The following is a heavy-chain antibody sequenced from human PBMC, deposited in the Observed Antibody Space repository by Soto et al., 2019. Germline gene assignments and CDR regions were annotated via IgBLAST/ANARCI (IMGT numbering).Heavy chain of an antibody. V-gene: IGHV1-8*01. Sequence: XSVKVSCKASGYTFTSYDINWVRQAPGQGLEWVGWINPTSEYTAHAQKFQGRVTLTREISTATAYMELSSLTSEDTAVYFCARQVQPAYSSDWGPGTQVTVSS. CDR2: INPTSEYT. CDR1: GYTFTSYD. CDR3: ARQVQPAYSSD. J-gene: IGHJ4*02. D-gene: IGHD2-15*01.